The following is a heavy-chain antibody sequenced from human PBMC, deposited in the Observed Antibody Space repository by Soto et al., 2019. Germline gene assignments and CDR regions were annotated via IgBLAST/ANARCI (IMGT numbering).Heavy chain of an antibody. Sequence: TVAEGSIVDSGGCWGCNHQPPGKGLEWIGSIYYSGSTYYNPSLKSRVTISVDTSKNQFPLKLSSVTAADTAVYYCARRLYYDSSGFEGGGMDVWGQGTTVTVSS. J-gene: IGHJ6*02. V-gene: IGHV4-39*01. CDR3: ARRLYYDSSGFEGGGMDV. CDR1: EGSIVDSGGC. CDR2: IYYSGST. D-gene: IGHD3-22*01.